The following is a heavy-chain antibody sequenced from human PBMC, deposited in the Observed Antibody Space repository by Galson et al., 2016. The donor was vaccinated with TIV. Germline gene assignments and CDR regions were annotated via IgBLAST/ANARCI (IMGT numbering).Heavy chain of an antibody. CDR2: IYHSGGT. CDR3: ARGGSDDYGDYGDAFDI. Sequence: ETLSLTCVVSGGSVSSSNWWSWVRQSPGKGLEWIGEIYHSGGTNYNPSLKSRLIISVNKSKNHFSLKLNSVTAADTAVYDCARGGSDDYGDYGDAFDIWGQGTVVTVSS. CDR1: GGSVSSSNW. V-gene: IGHV4-4*02. J-gene: IGHJ3*02. D-gene: IGHD4-17*01.